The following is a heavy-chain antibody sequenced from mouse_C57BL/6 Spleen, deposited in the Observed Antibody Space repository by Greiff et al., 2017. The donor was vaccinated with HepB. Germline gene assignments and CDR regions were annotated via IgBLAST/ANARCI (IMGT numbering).Heavy chain of an antibody. J-gene: IGHJ1*03. Sequence: EVQLQQSGPELVKPGASVKISCKASGYTFTDYYMNWVKQSHGKSLEWIGDINPNNGGTSYNQKFKGKATLTVDKSSSTAYMELRSLTSEDSAVYYCARSYYSNYGHFDVWGTGTTVTVSS. V-gene: IGHV1-26*01. CDR3: ARSYYSNYGHFDV. CDR1: GYTFTDYY. D-gene: IGHD2-5*01. CDR2: INPNNGGT.